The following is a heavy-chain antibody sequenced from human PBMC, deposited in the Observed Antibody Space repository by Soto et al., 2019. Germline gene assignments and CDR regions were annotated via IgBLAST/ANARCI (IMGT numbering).Heavy chain of an antibody. J-gene: IGHJ4*02. D-gene: IGHD4-17*01. CDR2: IYWDDDK. V-gene: IGHV2-5*02. Sequence: QITLKESGPTLVKPTQTLTLTCTFSGFSLSTSGVGVGWIRQPPGKALEWRALIYWDDDKRYSPSLKSRLTITTDTSKNQVVLTMTNMDPVDTATYYCARLQSSYGDYDAGADYWGQGTLVTVSS. CDR1: GFSLSTSGVG. CDR3: ARLQSSYGDYDAGADY.